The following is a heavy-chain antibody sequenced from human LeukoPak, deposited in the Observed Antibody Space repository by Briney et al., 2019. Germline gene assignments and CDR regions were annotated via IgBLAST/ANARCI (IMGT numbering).Heavy chain of an antibody. V-gene: IGHV4-59*01. Sequence: PSETLSLTCTVSGGSISSYYWSWIRQPPGKGLEWIGHINYSGSTTYNPSLKSRVTISLDTSKNQFSLKLSSVTAADTAVYYCARGKASAGGAFDSWGQGTLVIVSS. CDR3: ARGKASAGGAFDS. CDR1: GGSISSYY. D-gene: IGHD6-13*01. J-gene: IGHJ4*02. CDR2: INYSGST.